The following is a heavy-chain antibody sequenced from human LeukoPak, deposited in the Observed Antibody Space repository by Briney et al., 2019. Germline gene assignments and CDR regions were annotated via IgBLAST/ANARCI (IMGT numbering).Heavy chain of an antibody. CDR2: ISTGGGNT. CDR1: GLTFSSYT. D-gene: IGHD7-27*01. V-gene: IGHV3-23*01. CDR3: AKDGGLWVSAHWGDS. Sequence: GGSLRLSCTASGLTFSSYTMSWVRQAPGKGLKWVSTISTGGGNTYYADSVKGRFTVSRDDSKNTLYLQMNSLRAEDTAVYYCAKDGGLWVSAHWGDSWGRGTLVTVSS. J-gene: IGHJ4*02.